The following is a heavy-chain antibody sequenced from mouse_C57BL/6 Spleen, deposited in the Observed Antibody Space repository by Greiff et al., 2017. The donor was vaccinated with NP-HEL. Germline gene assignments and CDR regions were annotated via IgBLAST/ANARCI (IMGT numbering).Heavy chain of an antibody. Sequence: VQLQESGGGLVKPGGSLKLSCAASGFTFSDYGMHWVRQAPEKGLEWVAYISSGSSTIYYADTVKGRFTISRDNAKNTLFLQMTSLRSEYTAMYYCARGYYGRSFAYWGQGTLVTVSA. J-gene: IGHJ3*01. CDR1: GFTFSDYG. CDR3: ARGYYGRSFAY. CDR2: ISSGSSTI. V-gene: IGHV5-17*01. D-gene: IGHD1-1*01.